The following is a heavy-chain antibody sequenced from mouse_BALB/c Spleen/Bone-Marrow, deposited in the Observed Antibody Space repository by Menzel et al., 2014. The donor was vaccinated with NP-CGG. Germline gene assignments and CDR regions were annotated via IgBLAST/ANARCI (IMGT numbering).Heavy chain of an antibody. CDR1: GYTFXNSW. D-gene: IGHD2-14*01. CDR3: ARHHRYAYYFDY. Sequence: VQLQQSGSVLVRPGASVKLSCKASGYTFXNSWLHWANQRPGQGLEWIGEIHPNSGNTNYNEKFKDKATLTVDTSSSTAYVDLSSLTSEDSAVYYCARHHRYAYYFDYWGQGTTLTVSS. V-gene: IGHV1S130*01. J-gene: IGHJ2*01. CDR2: IHPNSGNT.